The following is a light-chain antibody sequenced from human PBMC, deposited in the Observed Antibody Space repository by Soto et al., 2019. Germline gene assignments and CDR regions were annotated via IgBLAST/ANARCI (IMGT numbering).Light chain of an antibody. CDR2: AAS. V-gene: IGKV1-39*01. CDR3: HQSYSTPRMT. Sequence: DIQMTQSPSSLSASVGDRVTITCRASQSISSYLNWYQQKPGKAPKLLIYAASSLQSGVPSRFSGSGSGTDFTLTISSLQPEDFATYYCHQSYSTPRMTFGQGTKVEIK. CDR1: QSISSY. J-gene: IGKJ1*01.